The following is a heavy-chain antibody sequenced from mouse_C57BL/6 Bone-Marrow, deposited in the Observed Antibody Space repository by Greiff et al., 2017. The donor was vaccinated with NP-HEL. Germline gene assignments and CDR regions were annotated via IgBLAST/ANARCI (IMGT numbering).Heavy chain of an antibody. CDR2: INPSTGGT. J-gene: IGHJ3*01. D-gene: IGHD2-14*01. CDR3: ARGYDRFAY. V-gene: IGHV1-42*01. CDR1: GYSFTGYY. Sequence: EVHLVESGPELVKPGASVKISCKASGYSFTGYYMNWVKQSPEKSLEWIGEINPSTGGTTYNQKFKAKATLTVDKSSSTAYMQLKSLTSEDSAVYYCARGYDRFAYWGQGTLVTVSA.